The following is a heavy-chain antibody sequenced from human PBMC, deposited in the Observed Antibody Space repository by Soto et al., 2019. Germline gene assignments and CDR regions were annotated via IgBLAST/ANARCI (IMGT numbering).Heavy chain of an antibody. Sequence: PSETLSLTCTVSGGSISNYYWTWIRQPPGKGLEWIGYIYYSGSTNYNPSLKSRVTISVDTSKNQFSLKLSSVTAADTAVYYCAGGPPFGRWGQGTLVTVS. D-gene: IGHD3-3*01. CDR2: IYYSGST. V-gene: IGHV4-59*12. J-gene: IGHJ4*02. CDR3: AGGPPFGR. CDR1: GGSISNYY.